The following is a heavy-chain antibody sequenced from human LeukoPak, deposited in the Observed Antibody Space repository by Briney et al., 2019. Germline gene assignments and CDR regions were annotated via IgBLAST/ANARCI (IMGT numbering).Heavy chain of an antibody. D-gene: IGHD4-17*01. CDR3: ARDGGYGVVLAEYFQH. Sequence: PGGSLRLSCAASEFTFSSYGMRWVRQAPGKGLERVAFIRYDGSNTNYADSVKGRFTISRDNSKNTLYLQMNSLRAEDTAVYYCARDGGYGVVLAEYFQHWGQGTLVTVSS. CDR2: IRYDGSNT. CDR1: EFTFSSYG. V-gene: IGHV3-30*02. J-gene: IGHJ1*01.